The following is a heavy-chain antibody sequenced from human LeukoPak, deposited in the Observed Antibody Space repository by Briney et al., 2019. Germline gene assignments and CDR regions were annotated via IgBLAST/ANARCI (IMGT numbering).Heavy chain of an antibody. CDR2: INPNSGGT. D-gene: IGHD3-3*01. J-gene: IGHJ6*02. Sequence: ASVKVSCTASGYTFTGYYMHWVRQAPGQGLEWMGWINPNSGGTNYAQKLQGRVTMTRDTSISTAYMELSRLRSDDTAVYYCARGPERAWSGFFFSYGMDVWGQGTTVTVSS. CDR3: ARGPERAWSGFFFSYGMDV. CDR1: GYTFTGYY. V-gene: IGHV1-2*02.